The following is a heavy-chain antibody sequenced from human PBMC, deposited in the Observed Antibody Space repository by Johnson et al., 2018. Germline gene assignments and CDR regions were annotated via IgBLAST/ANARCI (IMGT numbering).Heavy chain of an antibody. Sequence: VQLVESGGGLVQPGGSLRLSCAASGFIFSNYAMIWVRQAPGQGLDFVSSITSPAEHTYHADSVRGRFTISRDNSKNTLYLKRDSRKAEDTAVYYCAKRVAVTTIPYYYLDVWGKGTTVTVSS. CDR3: AKRVAVTTIPYYYLDV. J-gene: IGHJ6*03. CDR1: GFIFSNYA. D-gene: IGHD2-21*02. CDR2: ITSPAEHT. V-gene: IGHV3-23*04.